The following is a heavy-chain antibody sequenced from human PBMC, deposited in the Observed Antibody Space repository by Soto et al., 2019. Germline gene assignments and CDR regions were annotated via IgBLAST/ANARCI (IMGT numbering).Heavy chain of an antibody. Sequence: GGSLRLSCAASGGTCSTYGVHWVRQAPGKGLEWVSYISSSSRTIYYADSVKGRFTISRDNAKNSLYLQMNSLRDEDTAVYYCARVRSGWSDAFDIWGQGTMVTVSS. CDR1: GGTCSTYG. V-gene: IGHV3-48*02. CDR2: ISSSSRTI. CDR3: ARVRSGWSDAFDI. D-gene: IGHD6-19*01. J-gene: IGHJ3*02.